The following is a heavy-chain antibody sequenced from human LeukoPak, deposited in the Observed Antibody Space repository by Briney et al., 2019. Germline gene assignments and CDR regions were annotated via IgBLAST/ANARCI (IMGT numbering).Heavy chain of an antibody. CDR2: ISAYNGNT. V-gene: IGHV1-18*01. J-gene: IGHJ6*03. CDR1: GGTFSSYG. CDR3: ARDSGGSGWLDYYYYYMDV. Sequence: ASVKVSCKASGGTFSSYGISWVRQAPGQGLEWMGWISAYNGNTNYAQKLQGRVTMTTDTSTSTAYMELRSLRSDDTAVYYCARDSGGSGWLDYYYYYMDVWGKGTTVTVSS. D-gene: IGHD6-19*01.